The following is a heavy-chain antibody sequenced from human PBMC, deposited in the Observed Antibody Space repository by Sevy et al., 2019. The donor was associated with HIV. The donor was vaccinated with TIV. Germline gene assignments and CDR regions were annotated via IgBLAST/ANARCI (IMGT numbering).Heavy chain of an antibody. J-gene: IGHJ4*02. V-gene: IGHV4-4*07. Sequence: SETLSLTCTVSGGSISSYYWSWIRQPAGKGLEWIGRIYTSGSTNYNPSLKRRVTMSVDTSKNQFSLKLSSVTAADTAVYYCARLYSGSYLYYFDYWGQGTLVTVSS. CDR1: GGSISSYY. CDR2: IYTSGST. D-gene: IGHD1-26*01. CDR3: ARLYSGSYLYYFDY.